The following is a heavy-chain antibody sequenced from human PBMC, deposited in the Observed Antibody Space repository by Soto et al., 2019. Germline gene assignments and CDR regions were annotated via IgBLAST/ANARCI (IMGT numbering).Heavy chain of an antibody. J-gene: IGHJ4*02. D-gene: IGHD4-17*01. V-gene: IGHV1-18*01. CDR3: ARATTATTYGSY. Sequence: QVHLVQSGAEVKNPGASVKVSCKASGYTFTNYGISWVRQAPGQGLEWMGWIAVNSGNTYSAQKVQGRLTMTTDTDTRTAYMELRSLESDDTAVYYCARATTATTYGSYWGQGTLVTVSS. CDR2: IAVNSGNT. CDR1: GYTFTNYG.